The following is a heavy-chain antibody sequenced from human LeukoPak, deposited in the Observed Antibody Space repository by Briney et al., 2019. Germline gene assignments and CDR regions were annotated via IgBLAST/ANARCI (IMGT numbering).Heavy chain of an antibody. D-gene: IGHD3-22*01. V-gene: IGHV3-7*01. CDR3: ARGEYYDSSGYYHYYYGMDA. CDR1: GFTFSSYW. CDR2: IKQDGSEK. Sequence: GGSLRLSCAASGFTFSSYWMSWVRQAPGKGLEWVANIKQDGSEKYYVDSVKGRFTISRDNAKNSLYLQMNSLRAEDTAVYYCARGEYYDSSGYYHYYYGMDAWGQGTTVTVSS. J-gene: IGHJ6*02.